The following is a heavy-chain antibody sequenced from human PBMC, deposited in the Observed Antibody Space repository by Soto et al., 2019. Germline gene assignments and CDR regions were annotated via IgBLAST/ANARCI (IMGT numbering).Heavy chain of an antibody. CDR3: ARSITRSGFFNWFDS. CDR1: GFSLSSIGMC. CDR2: IDWDGDE. D-gene: IGHD3-3*01. V-gene: IGHV2-70*01. J-gene: IGHJ5*01. Sequence: SVPKRENPTQTLRLTCTFSGFSLSSIGMCVSWIRQPPGKALEWLALIDWDGDEYYSTSLETRLTISKDTSKNQVVLTMSNMDPVDTATYYCARSITRSGFFNWFDSWGQGTLVTVSS.